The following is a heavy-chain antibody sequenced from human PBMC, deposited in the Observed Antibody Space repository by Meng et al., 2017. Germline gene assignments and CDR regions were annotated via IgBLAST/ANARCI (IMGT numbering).Heavy chain of an antibody. D-gene: IGHD6-13*01. V-gene: IGHV1-8*01. CDR2: MNPNSGNT. J-gene: IGHJ5*02. Sequence: MGHSGAEVKKPGASVKVSCKASGYTFTSYDINWVRQATGQGLEWMGWMNPNSGNTGYAQKFQGRVTMTRNTSISTAYMELSSLRSEDTAVYYCARGSSSWITNWFDPWGQETLVTVSS. CDR1: GYTFTSYD. CDR3: ARGSSSWITNWFDP.